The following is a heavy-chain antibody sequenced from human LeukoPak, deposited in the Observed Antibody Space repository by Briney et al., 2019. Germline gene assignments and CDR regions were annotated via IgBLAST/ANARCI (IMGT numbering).Heavy chain of an antibody. CDR3: ARLSTVTTSFDY. D-gene: IGHD4-17*01. CDR1: GGSISSGSYY. J-gene: IGHJ4*02. Sequence: SESLSPTCTVSGGSISSGSYYWSWIRQPAGKGLEWIGRIYTSGTTHYNPSLKSRVTMSVDTSKNQFSLKLSSVTAADTAVYYCARLSTVTTSFDYWGQGTLVTVS. V-gene: IGHV4-61*02. CDR2: IYTSGTT.